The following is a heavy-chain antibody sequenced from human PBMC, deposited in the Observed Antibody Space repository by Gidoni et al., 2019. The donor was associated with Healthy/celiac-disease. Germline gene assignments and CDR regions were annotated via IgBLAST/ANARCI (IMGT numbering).Heavy chain of an antibody. D-gene: IGHD2-15*01. CDR3: ARDAYCSGGSCYPGDY. V-gene: IGHV2-70*15. J-gene: IGHJ4*02. CDR2: IDWDDDK. Sequence: QVTLRESGPALLIPTQTLTLTCTFSGFSLSTSGMCVSWIRQPPVKALEWLARIDWDDDKYYSTSLKTRLTISKDTSKNQVVLTMTNMDPVDTATYYCARDAYCSGGSCYPGDYWGQGTLVTVSS. CDR1: GFSLSTSGMC.